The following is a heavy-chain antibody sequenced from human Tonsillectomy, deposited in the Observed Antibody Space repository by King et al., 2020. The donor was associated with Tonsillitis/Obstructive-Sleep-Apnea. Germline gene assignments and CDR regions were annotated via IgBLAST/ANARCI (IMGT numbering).Heavy chain of an antibody. V-gene: IGHV2-5*02. CDR3: AHSSGVITFGGVAFFDY. D-gene: IGHD3-16*01. CDR2: SDWDEAK. CDR1: GFSLRPSAVG. J-gene: IGHJ4*02. Sequence: TLHDSVPTLVTAPHTVTLTCPFSGFSLRPSAVGCVSTRQTPRNALYWRGHSDWDEAKRYSPALKSRLTITKDTSKNQVVLTMTNMDPVDTATYYCAHSSGVITFGGVAFFDYWGQGTLVTVSS.